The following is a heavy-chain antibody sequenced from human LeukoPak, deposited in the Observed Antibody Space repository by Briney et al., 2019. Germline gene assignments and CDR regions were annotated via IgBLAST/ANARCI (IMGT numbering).Heavy chain of an antibody. D-gene: IGHD6-13*01. CDR1: GFTVSSNY. V-gene: IGHV3-15*01. CDR2: IKSKTDGGTT. J-gene: IGHJ4*02. CDR3: TTERYSSSWYFDY. Sequence: PGGSLRLSCAASGFTVSSNYMSWVRQAPGKGLEWVGRIKSKTDGGTTDYAAPVKGRFTISRDDSKNTLYLQMNSLKTEDTAVYYCTTERYSSSWYFDYWGQGTLVTVSS.